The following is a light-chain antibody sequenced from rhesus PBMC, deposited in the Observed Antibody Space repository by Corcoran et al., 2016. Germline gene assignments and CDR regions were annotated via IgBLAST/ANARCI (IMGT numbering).Light chain of an antibody. CDR1: ENVNNY. V-gene: IGKV1-74*01. CDR3: QHNYGTPLT. Sequence: DIQMTQSPSSLSASVGDRVTITCRASENVNNYLNWYQQKPGKAPKLLIYKASSLQSGVPSRFSGSGSGTDYTFTICSLQSEDVATYYCQHNYGTPLTFGGGTKVELK. J-gene: IGKJ4*01. CDR2: KAS.